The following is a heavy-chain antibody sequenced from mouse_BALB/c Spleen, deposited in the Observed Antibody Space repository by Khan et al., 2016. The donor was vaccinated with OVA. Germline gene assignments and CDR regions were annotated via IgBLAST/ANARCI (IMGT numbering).Heavy chain of an antibody. CDR1: GYSFTDYY. Sequence: QVQLQQSGAELARPGASVKLSCKASGYSFTDYYINWVKQRTGQGLEWIGEISPGSGDTYYNEKFKGKATLTADKSSSTAYMQLSSLTSAASAVYFCARRTYFGSSFAYCGQGTLVTVSA. J-gene: IGHJ3*01. V-gene: IGHV1-77*01. D-gene: IGHD1-2*01. CDR2: ISPGSGDT. CDR3: ARRTYFGSSFAY.